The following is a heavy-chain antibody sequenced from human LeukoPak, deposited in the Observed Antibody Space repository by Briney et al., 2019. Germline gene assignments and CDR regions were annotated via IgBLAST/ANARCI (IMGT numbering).Heavy chain of an antibody. CDR2: ISSSGSTI. Sequence: GGSLRLSCAASGFTFSIYYMSWVRRAPGKGLEWVSYISSSGSTIYYADSVKGRFTISRDNAKNSLYLQMNSLRAEDTAVYYCALRWYSSSWYEGYWGQGTLVSVSS. CDR3: ALRWYSSSWYEGY. CDR1: GFTFSIYY. V-gene: IGHV3-11*04. J-gene: IGHJ4*02. D-gene: IGHD6-13*01.